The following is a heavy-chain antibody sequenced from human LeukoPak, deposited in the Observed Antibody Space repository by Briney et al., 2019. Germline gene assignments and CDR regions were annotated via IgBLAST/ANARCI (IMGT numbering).Heavy chain of an antibody. Sequence: ASVTVSCKASGGTFSSYAISWVRQAPGQGLEWMGRIIPIFGTANYAQKFQGRVTITTDESTSTAYMELSSLRSEDTAVYYCARGNRLVIGSEEIDIWGQGTMVTVSS. J-gene: IGHJ3*02. CDR2: IIPIFGTA. V-gene: IGHV1-69*05. CDR3: ARGNRLVIGSEEIDI. CDR1: GGTFSSYA. D-gene: IGHD3-10*01.